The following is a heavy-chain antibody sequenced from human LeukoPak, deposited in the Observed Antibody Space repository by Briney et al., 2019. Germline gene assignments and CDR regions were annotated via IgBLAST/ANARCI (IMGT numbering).Heavy chain of an antibody. D-gene: IGHD2/OR15-2a*01. V-gene: IGHV4-34*01. CDR1: GGSFSGYY. CDR3: AGNRIDAFDI. Sequence: SETLSLTCAVYGGSFSGYYWSWIRQPPGKGLEWIGEINHSGSTNYNPSLKSRVTISVDTSKNQFSLKLSSVTAADTAVYYCAGNRIDAFDIWGQGTMVTVSS. J-gene: IGHJ3*02. CDR2: INHSGST.